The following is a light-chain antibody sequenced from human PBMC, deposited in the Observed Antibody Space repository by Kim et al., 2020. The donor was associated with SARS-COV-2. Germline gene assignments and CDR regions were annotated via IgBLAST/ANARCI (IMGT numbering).Light chain of an antibody. CDR3: QHYGSSPET. V-gene: IGKV3-20*01. Sequence: EIVLTQSPGTLSLSPGERATLSCRASQSVSNNYLAWYQQKAGQAPRVLIYGASGRATGIPDRFGRSGSGTDFTLTISRLEPEDFAVYYCQHYGSSPETFGQGTKVDIK. CDR2: GAS. J-gene: IGKJ1*01. CDR1: QSVSNNY.